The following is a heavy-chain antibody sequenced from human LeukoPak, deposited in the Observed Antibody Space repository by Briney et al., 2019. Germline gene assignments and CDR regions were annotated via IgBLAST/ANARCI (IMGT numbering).Heavy chain of an antibody. CDR1: GYTLTSYG. J-gene: IGHJ4*02. V-gene: IGHV1-18*01. Sequence: ASVKVSCKASGYTLTSYGISWVRQAPGQGLEWMGWISAYNGNTNYAQKLQGRVTMTTDTSTSTAYMELRSLRSDDTAVYYCAKWGCSGGSCYPFDYWGQGTLVTVSS. D-gene: IGHD2-15*01. CDR3: AKWGCSGGSCYPFDY. CDR2: ISAYNGNT.